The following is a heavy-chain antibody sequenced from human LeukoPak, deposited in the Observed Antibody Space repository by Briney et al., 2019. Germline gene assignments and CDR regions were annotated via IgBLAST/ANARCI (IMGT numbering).Heavy chain of an antibody. CDR3: ARQDYDFWSGYSNWFDP. V-gene: IGHV4-39*01. CDR1: GGSISSSSYY. D-gene: IGHD3-3*01. Sequence: PSETLSLTCTVSGGSISSSSYYWGWIRQPPGKGLEWIGSIYYSGSTYYNPSLKSRVTISVDTSKNQFSLKLSSVTAADTAVYYCARQDYDFWSGYSNWFDPWGQGTLVTVPS. J-gene: IGHJ5*02. CDR2: IYYSGST.